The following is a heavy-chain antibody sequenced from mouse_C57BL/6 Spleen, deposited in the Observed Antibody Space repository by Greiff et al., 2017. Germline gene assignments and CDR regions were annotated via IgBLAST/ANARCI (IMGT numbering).Heavy chain of an antibody. V-gene: IGHV14-4*01. J-gene: IGHJ4*01. CDR2: IDPENGDT. CDR1: GFNIKDDY. CDR3: TKDPYAMDD. Sequence: EVKLQESGAELVRPGASVKLSCTASGFNIKDDYMHWVKQRPEQGLEWIGWIDPENGDTEYASKFQGKATITADTSSNTAYLQLSSLTSEDTAVYYCTKDPYAMDDWGQGTSVTVSS.